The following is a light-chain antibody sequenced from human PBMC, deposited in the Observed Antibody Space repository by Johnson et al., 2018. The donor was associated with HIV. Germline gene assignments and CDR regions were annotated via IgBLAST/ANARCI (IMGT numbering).Light chain of an antibody. CDR3: GTWDSSLSAHYV. CDR1: SSNIGNNY. Sequence: QSVLTQPPSVSAAPGQKVTISCSGSSSNIGNNYVSWYQQLLGTAPKLLIYDNNKRPSGIPDRFSGSKSGTSATLGITGLQTGDEADYYCGTWDSSLSAHYVFGTGTKVTVL. CDR2: DNN. J-gene: IGLJ1*01. V-gene: IGLV1-51*01.